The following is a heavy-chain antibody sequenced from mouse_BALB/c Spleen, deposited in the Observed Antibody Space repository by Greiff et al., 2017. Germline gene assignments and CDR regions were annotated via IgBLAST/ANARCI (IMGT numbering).Heavy chain of an antibody. CDR1: GYAFTNYL. J-gene: IGHJ3*01. CDR3: ARGDYGTFAY. Sequence: VKVVESGAELVRPGTSVKVSCKASGYAFTNYLIEWVKQRPGQGLEWIGVINPGSGGTNYNEKFKGKATLTADKSSSTAYMQLSSLTSDDSAVYFCARGDYGTFAYWGQGTLVTVSA. V-gene: IGHV1-54*01. CDR2: INPGSGGT. D-gene: IGHD2-1*01.